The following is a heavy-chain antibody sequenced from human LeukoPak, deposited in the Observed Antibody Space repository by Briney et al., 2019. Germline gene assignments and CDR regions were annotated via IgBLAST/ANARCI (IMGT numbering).Heavy chain of an antibody. CDR1: GLTFSSYW. Sequence: PGGSLRLSCAASGLTFSSYWMHWVRQAPGKGLVWVSRISSDGSSTSYADSVKGRFTISRDNAQNTLDLQMNSLRAEDTAVYYCVRRNYWGQGTLVTVSS. CDR3: VRRNY. CDR2: ISSDGSST. V-gene: IGHV3-74*01. J-gene: IGHJ4*02.